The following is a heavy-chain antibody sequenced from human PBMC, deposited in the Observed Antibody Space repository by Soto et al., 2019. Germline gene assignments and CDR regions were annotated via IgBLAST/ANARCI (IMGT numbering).Heavy chain of an antibody. CDR1: GFTFSSYS. CDR2: ISSSSSYI. J-gene: IGHJ2*01. CDR3: ARTMSITIFGVVIRYFDL. D-gene: IGHD3-3*01. Sequence: GGSLRLSCAASGFTFSSYSMNWVRQAPGKGLEWVSSISSSSSYIYYADSVKGRFTISRDNAKNSLYLQMNSLRAEDTAVYYCARTMSITIFGVVIRYFDLWGRGTLVTVSS. V-gene: IGHV3-21*01.